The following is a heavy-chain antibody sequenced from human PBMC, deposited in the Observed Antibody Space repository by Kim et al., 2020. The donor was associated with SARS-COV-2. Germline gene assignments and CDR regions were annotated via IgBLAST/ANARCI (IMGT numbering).Heavy chain of an antibody. J-gene: IGHJ6*02. V-gene: IGHV3-48*03. CDR2: ISSSGSTI. Sequence: GGSLRLSCAASGFTFSSYEMNWVRQAPGKGLEWVSYISSSGSTIYYADSVKGRFTISRDNAKNSLYLQMNSLRAEDTAVYYCARGDNYGMDVWGQGTTVTVSS. CDR3: ARGDNYGMDV. CDR1: GFTFSSYE.